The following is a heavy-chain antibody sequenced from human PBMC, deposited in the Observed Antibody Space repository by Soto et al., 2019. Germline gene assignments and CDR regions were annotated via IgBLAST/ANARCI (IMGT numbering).Heavy chain of an antibody. V-gene: IGHV1-46*01. CDR1: GYTFTSYY. CDR3: ARDRLQGSGSYYNRGWWYGP. J-gene: IGHJ5*02. Sequence: ASVKVSCKASGYTFTSYYMHWVRQAPGQGLEWMGIINPSGGSTSYAQKFQGRVTMTRDTSTSTVYMELSSLRSEDTAVYYCARDRLQGSGSYYNRGWWYGPWGQGTLVTVSS. D-gene: IGHD3-10*01. CDR2: INPSGGST.